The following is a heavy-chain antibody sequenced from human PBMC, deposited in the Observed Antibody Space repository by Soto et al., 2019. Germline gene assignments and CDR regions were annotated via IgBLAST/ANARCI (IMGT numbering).Heavy chain of an antibody. V-gene: IGHV1-2*02. Sequence: QVQLVQSGAEVKKPGASVKVSCKASGYTFTDYYIHWVRQAPGQGLQWLGWINPTNSGTRYARSFQGRVTVTRDTSLSTAYMELSSLRSDDTAVYYCARGITSRLVFYYYYMDVWGFGTTVTVSS. CDR1: GYTFTDYY. CDR2: INPTNSGT. J-gene: IGHJ6*03. CDR3: ARGITSRLVFYYYYMDV.